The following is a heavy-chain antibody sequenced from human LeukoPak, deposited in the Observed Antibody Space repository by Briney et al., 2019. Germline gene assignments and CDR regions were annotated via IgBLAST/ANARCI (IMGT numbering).Heavy chain of an antibody. Sequence: ASVKVSCKASGGTFSSYAISWVRQAPGQGLEWMGGIIPIFGTANYAQKFQGRVTITTDESTSTAYMELSSLRSEDTAVYYCASSLRFLEWPLRGNYYYYMDVWGKGTTATVSS. V-gene: IGHV1-69*05. CDR2: IIPIFGTA. CDR3: ASSLRFLEWPLRGNYYYYMDV. CDR1: GGTFSSYA. D-gene: IGHD3-3*01. J-gene: IGHJ6*03.